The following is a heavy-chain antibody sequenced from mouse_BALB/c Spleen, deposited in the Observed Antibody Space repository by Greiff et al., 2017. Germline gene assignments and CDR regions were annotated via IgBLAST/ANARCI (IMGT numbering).Heavy chain of an antibody. Sequence: QVQLQQSGAELARPGASVKLSCKASGYTFTSYWMQWVKQRPGQGLEWIGAIYPGDGDTRYTQKFKGKATLTADKSSSTAYMQLSSLASEDSAVYYCARYRYEAWFAYWGQGTLVTVSA. CDR1: GYTFTSYW. CDR3: ARYRYEAWFAY. D-gene: IGHD2-14*01. V-gene: IGHV1-87*01. J-gene: IGHJ3*01. CDR2: IYPGDGDT.